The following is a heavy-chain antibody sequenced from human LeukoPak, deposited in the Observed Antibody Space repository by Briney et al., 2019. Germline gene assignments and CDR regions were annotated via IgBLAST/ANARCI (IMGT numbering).Heavy chain of an antibody. CDR3: GSATYYKVDS. J-gene: IGHJ4*02. CDR1: GGSISSSSYY. CDR2: IYYSGST. V-gene: IGHV4-39*07. D-gene: IGHD3-10*01. Sequence: SETLSLTCTVSGGSISSSSYYWGWIRQPPGKGLEWIGSIYYSGSTYYNPSLKSRVTMSLDESTNHFSMKLSSVTAADTAVYYCGSATYYKVDSWGQGTLVIVSS.